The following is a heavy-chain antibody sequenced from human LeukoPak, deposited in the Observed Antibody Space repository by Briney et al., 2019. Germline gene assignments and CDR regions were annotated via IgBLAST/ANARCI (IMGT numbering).Heavy chain of an antibody. D-gene: IGHD1-1*01. CDR1: GGTFSSYA. V-gene: IGHV1-69*01. J-gene: IGHJ4*02. CDR2: IIPIFGTA. CDR3: ARNWNDAGSFDY. Sequence: GSSVKVSCKASGGTFSSYAISWVRQAPGQGLEWMGGIIPIFGTANYAQKFQGRVTITADESTSTAYMGLSSLRSEDTAVYYCARNWNDAGSFDYWGQGTLVTVSS.